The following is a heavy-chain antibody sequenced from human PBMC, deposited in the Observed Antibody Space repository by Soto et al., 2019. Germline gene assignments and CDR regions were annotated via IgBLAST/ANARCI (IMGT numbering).Heavy chain of an antibody. V-gene: IGHV3-74*01. CDR1: GFTFSAYW. Sequence: QPGGSLRLSCAASGFTFSAYWMSWVRQAPGKGLVWVSSINRDGSSTSYADSVKGRFTISRDNAKNTLYLQMNSLRAEDTAVYYCARGVDIVVVPADGYMDVWGKGTTVTVSS. CDR2: INRDGSST. D-gene: IGHD2-2*01. CDR3: ARGVDIVVVPADGYMDV. J-gene: IGHJ6*03.